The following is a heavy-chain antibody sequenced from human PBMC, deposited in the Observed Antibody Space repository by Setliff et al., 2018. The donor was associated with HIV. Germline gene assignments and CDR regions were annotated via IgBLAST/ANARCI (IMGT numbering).Heavy chain of an antibody. Sequence: PSETLSLTCAVSSASISNYHWSWIRQTPGKGLEWIGNIFYSGSVYSNPSLKSRINLSIDTSKNQFSLKLTSVTAADTAVYYCARFSVVVTAPGYWGRGTLVTVSS. V-gene: IGHV4-59*04. CDR2: IFYSGSV. CDR1: SASISNYH. D-gene: IGHD2-21*02. J-gene: IGHJ4*02. CDR3: ARFSVVVTAPGY.